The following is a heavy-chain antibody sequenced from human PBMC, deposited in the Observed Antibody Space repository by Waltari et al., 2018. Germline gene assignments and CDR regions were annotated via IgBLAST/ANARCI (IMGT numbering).Heavy chain of an antibody. V-gene: IGHV4-59*11. J-gene: IGHJ5*02. Sequence: QVQLQESGQGLVKPSETLSLTCTVSGGSISSHSWSWIRQPPGKGLGWLGYIYYRGSTNYNPSLKSRVTISVDTSKNQFSLKLSSGTAADTAVYYWARDRRPFDPWGQGTLVTVSS. CDR1: GGSISSHS. CDR3: ARDRRPFDP. D-gene: IGHD6-6*01. CDR2: IYYRGST.